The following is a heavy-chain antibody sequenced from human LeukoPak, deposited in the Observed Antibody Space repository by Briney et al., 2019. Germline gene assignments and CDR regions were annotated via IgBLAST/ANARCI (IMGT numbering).Heavy chain of an antibody. Sequence: SSETLSLTCTVSGGSISSYYWSWIRQPPGKGLEWIGYIYYSGSTNYNPPLKSRVTISVDTSKNQFSLKLGSVTAADTAVYYCARLAIGATGLYFDYWGQGTLVTVSS. V-gene: IGHV4-59*01. CDR2: IYYSGST. D-gene: IGHD2-21*01. CDR1: GGSISSYY. CDR3: ARLAIGATGLYFDY. J-gene: IGHJ4*02.